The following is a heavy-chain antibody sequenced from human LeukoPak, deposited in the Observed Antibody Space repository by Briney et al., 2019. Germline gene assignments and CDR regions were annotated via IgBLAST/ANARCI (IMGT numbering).Heavy chain of an antibody. CDR2: IRYDGSFK. CDR3: VKDNPLDY. D-gene: IGHD1-14*01. J-gene: IGHJ4*02. CDR1: GFTFNNYG. V-gene: IGHV3-30*02. Sequence: GGSLRLSCGASGFTFNNYGMLWVRQAPGKGLEWVAFIRYDGSFKYYADSVKGRFTISRDNSKNTLYLQMNSLRVEDTAVYFCVKDNPLDYWGQGTLVIVSS.